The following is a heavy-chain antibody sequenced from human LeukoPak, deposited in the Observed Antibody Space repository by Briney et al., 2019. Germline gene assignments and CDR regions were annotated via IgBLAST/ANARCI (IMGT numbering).Heavy chain of an antibody. J-gene: IGHJ4*02. CDR1: GFIVEDYD. CDR2: IGWNGGRT. D-gene: IGHD6-13*01. V-gene: IGHV3-43D*03. Sequence: GGSLRLSCAASGFIVEDYDMHWVRQAPGKGLEWVSLIGWNGGRTYYVDSVKGRFTISRDNSKNSLYLQMNSLRPEDTALYYCAKDVTAVGKYYFDYWGQGTLVTVSS. CDR3: AKDVTAVGKYYFDY.